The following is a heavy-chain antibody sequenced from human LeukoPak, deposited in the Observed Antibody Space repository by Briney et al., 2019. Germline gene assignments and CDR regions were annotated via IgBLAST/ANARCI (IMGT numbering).Heavy chain of an antibody. J-gene: IGHJ6*02. CDR1: GFTFSSYD. D-gene: IGHD1-1*01. CDR3: ARGLERRPFYYYYYGMDV. Sequence: GGSLRLSCAASGFTFSSYDMHWVRQATGKGLEWVSAIGTAGDTYYPGSVKGRFTISRENARNSLYLQMNSLRAGDTAVYYCARGLERRPFYYYYYGMDVWGQGTTVTVSS. V-gene: IGHV3-13*01. CDR2: IGTAGDT.